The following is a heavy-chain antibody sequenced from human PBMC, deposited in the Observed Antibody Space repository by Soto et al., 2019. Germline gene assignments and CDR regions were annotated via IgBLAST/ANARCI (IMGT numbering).Heavy chain of an antibody. J-gene: IGHJ6*03. Sequence: GGSLRLSCAASGFTVSSNYMSWVRQAPGKGLEWVSVIYSGGSTYYADSVKGRFTISRDNSKNTLYLQMNSLRAEDTAVYYCATANRYFDPQYYYYYYYMDVWGKGTTVTVSS. D-gene: IGHD3-9*01. CDR1: GFTVSSNY. CDR3: ATANRYFDPQYYYYYYYMDV. CDR2: IYSGGST. V-gene: IGHV3-66*01.